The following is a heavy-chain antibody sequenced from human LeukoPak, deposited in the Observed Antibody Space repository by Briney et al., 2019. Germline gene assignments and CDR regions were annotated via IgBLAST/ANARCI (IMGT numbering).Heavy chain of an antibody. Sequence: GGSLRLSCAASGFTFSSYGMHWVRQAPGKGLEWVALISYDGSNKYYADSVKGRFTISRDNSKNALYLQMNSLRTEDTAVYYCAKAEGYDILTGLHYWGQGTLVTVSS. CDR3: AKAEGYDILTGLHY. CDR1: GFTFSSYG. D-gene: IGHD3-9*01. V-gene: IGHV3-30*18. CDR2: ISYDGSNK. J-gene: IGHJ4*02.